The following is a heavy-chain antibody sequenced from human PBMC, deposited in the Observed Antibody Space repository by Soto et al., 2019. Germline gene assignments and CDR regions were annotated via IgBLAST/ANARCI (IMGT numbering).Heavy chain of an antibody. V-gene: IGHV1-46*01. CDR3: ARDIRYCSSTSCYGSNWFDP. Sequence: ASVKVSCKASGYTFTSYYMHWVRQAPGQGLEWMGIINPSGGSTSYAQKFQGRVTMTRDTSTSTVYMELSSLRSDDTAVYYCARDIRYCSSTSCYGSNWFDPWGQGTLVTVSS. D-gene: IGHD2-2*01. CDR2: INPSGGST. CDR1: GYTFTSYY. J-gene: IGHJ5*02.